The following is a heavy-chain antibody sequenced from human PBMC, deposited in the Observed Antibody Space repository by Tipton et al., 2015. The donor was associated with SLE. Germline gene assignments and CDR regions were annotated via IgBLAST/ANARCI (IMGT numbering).Heavy chain of an antibody. CDR1: GFTFSSYG. V-gene: IGHV3-30*02. CDR2: IRYDGSNK. D-gene: IGHD5-18*01. CDR3: ARVDTAWGYYFDY. Sequence: SLRLSCAASGFTFSSYGMHWVRQAPGKGLEWVAFIRYDGSNKYYADSVKGRFTISRDNSKNTLYLQMNSLRAEDTAVYYCARVDTAWGYYFDYWGQGTLVTVSS. J-gene: IGHJ4*02.